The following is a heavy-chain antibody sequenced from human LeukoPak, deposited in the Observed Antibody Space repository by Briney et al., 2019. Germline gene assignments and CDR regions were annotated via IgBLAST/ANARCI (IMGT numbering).Heavy chain of an antibody. J-gene: IGHJ3*02. CDR2: INTNTGNP. V-gene: IGHV7-4-1*02. CDR1: GYTFTSYA. CDR3: ARGPDAFDI. Sequence: ASLKVSCKASGYTFTSYAMNWVRPAPRQGLEWMGWINTNTGNPTYAQGFTGRFVFSLDTSVSTAYLQISSLKAEDTAVYYCARGPDAFDIWGQGTMVTVSS.